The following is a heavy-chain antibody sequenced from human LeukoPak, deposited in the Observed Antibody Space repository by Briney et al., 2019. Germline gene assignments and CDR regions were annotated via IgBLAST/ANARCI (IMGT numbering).Heavy chain of an antibody. Sequence: PSETLSLTCTVSGGSISSSSYYWGWIRQPPGKGLEWIGSIYYSGSTYYNPSLKSRVTISVDTSKNQFSLKLSSVTAADTAVYYCATLAVAGTIKAWRDYWGQGTLVTVSS. CDR1: GGSISSSSYY. CDR3: ATLAVAGTIKAWRDY. D-gene: IGHD6-19*01. CDR2: IYYSGST. V-gene: IGHV4-39*01. J-gene: IGHJ4*02.